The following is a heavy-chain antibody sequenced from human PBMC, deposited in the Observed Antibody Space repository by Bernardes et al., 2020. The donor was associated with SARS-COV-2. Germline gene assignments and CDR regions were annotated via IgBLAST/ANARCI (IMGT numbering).Heavy chain of an antibody. CDR2: INPDGSTT. Sequence: GGSLRLSCAASGFTFSTYWMHWVRQVPGEWRVWVSRINPDGSTTDYADSVRGRFTIPRDNAKNTLFLQMNGLRAEDTSLYYCARSAFISGRGYYIDYWPQGTLVTVSS. CDR1: GFTFSTYW. D-gene: IGHD3-10*01. CDR3: ARSAFISGRGYYIDY. V-gene: IGHV3-74*01. J-gene: IGHJ4*02.